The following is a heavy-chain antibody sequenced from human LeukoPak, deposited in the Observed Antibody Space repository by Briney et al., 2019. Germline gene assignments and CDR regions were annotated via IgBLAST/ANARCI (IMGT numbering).Heavy chain of an antibody. CDR3: ARVGGRLVPAAYWFDP. CDR2: IYYSGST. J-gene: IGHJ5*02. V-gene: IGHV4-30-4*08. D-gene: IGHD2-2*01. CDR1: GGSISSGDYY. Sequence: SETLSLTCTVSGGSISSGDYYWSWIRQPPGKGLEWIGYIYYSGSTYYNPSLKSRVTISVDTSKNQFSLRLSSVTAADTAVYYCARVGGRLVPAAYWFDPWGQGTLVTVSS.